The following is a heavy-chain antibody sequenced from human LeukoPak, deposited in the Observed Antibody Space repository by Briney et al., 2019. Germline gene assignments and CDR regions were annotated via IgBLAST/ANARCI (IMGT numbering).Heavy chain of an antibody. CDR1: GGSVSSGSYY. D-gene: IGHD3-16*01. Sequence: ASETLSLTCTVSGGSVSSGSYYWSWIRQPPGKGLEWIGYIYYSGSTNYNPSLKSRVTISVDTSKNQFSLKLSSVTAADTAVYYCARGEDYWGQGTLVTVSS. CDR2: IYYSGST. J-gene: IGHJ4*02. CDR3: ARGEDY. V-gene: IGHV4-61*01.